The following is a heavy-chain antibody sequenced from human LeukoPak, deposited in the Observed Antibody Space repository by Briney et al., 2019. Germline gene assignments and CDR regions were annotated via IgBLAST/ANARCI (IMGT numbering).Heavy chain of an antibody. CDR3: ARSSYGSGSAGY. J-gene: IGHJ4*02. Sequence: GASVKVSCKASGGTFSSYAISWVRQAPGQGLEWMGRIIPILGIANYAQKFQGRVTITADESTSTAYMELSSLRSEDTAVYYCARSSYGSGSAGYWGQGTLVTVSS. CDR2: IIPILGIA. V-gene: IGHV1-69*04. CDR1: GGTFSSYA. D-gene: IGHD3-10*01.